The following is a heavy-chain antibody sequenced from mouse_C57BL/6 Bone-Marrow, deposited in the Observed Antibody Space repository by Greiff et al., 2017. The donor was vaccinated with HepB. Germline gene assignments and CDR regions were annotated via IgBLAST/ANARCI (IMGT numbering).Heavy chain of an antibody. J-gene: IGHJ1*03. V-gene: IGHV1-72*01. CDR1: GYTFTSYW. CDR2: NDPNSGGT. Sequence: QVQLQQPGAELVKPGASVKLSCKASGYTFTSYWMHWVKQRPGRGLEWIGRNDPNSGGTKYNEKFKSKATLTVDKPSSTAYMQLSSLTSEDSAVYYCARAVFHWYFDAWGTGTTVTVSS. CDR3: ARAVFHWYFDA. D-gene: IGHD1-1*01.